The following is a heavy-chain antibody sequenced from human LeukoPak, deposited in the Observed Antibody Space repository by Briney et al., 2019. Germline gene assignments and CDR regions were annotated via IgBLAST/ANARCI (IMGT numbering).Heavy chain of an antibody. V-gene: IGHV4-39*01. D-gene: IGHD4-17*01. Sequence: SETLSLTCTVSGGSISSSSYYWGWIRQPPGKGLEWIGSIYYSGSTYYNPSLKSRVTISVDTSKNQFSLKLSSVTAADMAVYYCARHPGGDYSYYFDYWGQGTLVTVSS. J-gene: IGHJ4*02. CDR3: ARHPGGDYSYYFDY. CDR2: IYYSGST. CDR1: GGSISSSSYY.